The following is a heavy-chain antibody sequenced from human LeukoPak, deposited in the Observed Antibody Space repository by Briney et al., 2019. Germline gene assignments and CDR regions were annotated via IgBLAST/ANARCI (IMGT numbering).Heavy chain of an antibody. J-gene: IGHJ4*02. CDR1: GFTFSSYW. CDR3: TRASWDLAFDY. V-gene: IGHV3-74*01. CDR2: VNADGSAT. D-gene: IGHD2-2*01. Sequence: GGSLRLSCAASGFTFSSYWMHWVRQAPGKGLVWVSRVNADGSATHYADSVKGRFTISRNNAENTVHLQMHSLRAEDTAVYYCTRASWDLAFDYWGQGILVSVSS.